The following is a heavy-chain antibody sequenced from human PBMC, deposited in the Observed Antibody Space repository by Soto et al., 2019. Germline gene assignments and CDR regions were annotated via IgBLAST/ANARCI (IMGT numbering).Heavy chain of an antibody. V-gene: IGHV5-51*01. J-gene: IGHJ6*02. D-gene: IGHD2-2*01. CDR2: IYPGDSDV. CDR1: GYSFSNYW. CDR3: ARHFSSVQDQQYIMDV. Sequence: GESLKISCKASGYSFSNYWIGWVRQMPGKGLEWMGIIYPGDSDVKYSPSFQGLVTISADKSINTAYLQWRGLEASDTAMYYCARHFSSVQDQQYIMDVWGQGTTVTVSS.